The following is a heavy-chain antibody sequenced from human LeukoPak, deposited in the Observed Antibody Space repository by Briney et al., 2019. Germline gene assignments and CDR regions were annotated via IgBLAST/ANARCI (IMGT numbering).Heavy chain of an antibody. J-gene: IGHJ4*02. CDR1: GFTFSTYS. D-gene: IGHD5-18*01. CDR2: ISSGSSDI. V-gene: IGHV3-21*01. CDR3: ARLTGVVNAFDY. Sequence: PGGSLRLSCAASGFTFSTYSMTWVRQAPGKWLEWVSSISSGSSDISYADSVKGRFTISRDNAKYSLYLQVNSLRAEDTAVYYCARLTGVVNAFDYWGQGTLVTVSS.